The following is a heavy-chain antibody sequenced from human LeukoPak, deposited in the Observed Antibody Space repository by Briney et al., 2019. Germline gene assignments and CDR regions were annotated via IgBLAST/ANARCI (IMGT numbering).Heavy chain of an antibody. D-gene: IGHD1-26*01. V-gene: IGHV3-13*01. Sequence: GGSLRLSCAASGFAFNTYDMHWVRQAVGKGPEWVAGIGTAGDTYYLDSVKGRFTISRENGKNSLYLQMNSLRVGDTAVYYCARGTVGAGVFDVWGQGTLVTAS. J-gene: IGHJ3*01. CDR2: IGTAGDT. CDR1: GFAFNTYD. CDR3: ARGTVGAGVFDV.